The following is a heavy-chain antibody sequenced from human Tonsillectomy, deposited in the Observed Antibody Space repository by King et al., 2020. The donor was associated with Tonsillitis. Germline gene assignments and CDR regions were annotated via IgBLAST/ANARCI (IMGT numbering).Heavy chain of an antibody. CDR2: MNPSGGST. V-gene: IGHV1-46*01. Sequence: QLVQSGAEVKKPGASVKVSCKASGSAFSRYYMHWVRQAPGQGLEWMGIMNPSGGSTKYAQKFQGRVTMTRDTSTSTVCMEVSSLRSEDTAVYYCASGGTWYYFDYWGQGSLVTVSS. J-gene: IGHJ4*02. D-gene: IGHD6-13*01. CDR1: GSAFSRYY. CDR3: ASGGTWYYFDY.